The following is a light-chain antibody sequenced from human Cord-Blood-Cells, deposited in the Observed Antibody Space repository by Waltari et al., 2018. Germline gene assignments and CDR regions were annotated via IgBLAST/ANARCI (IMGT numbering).Light chain of an antibody. CDR1: QSVSSN. CDR2: GAS. Sequence: EIVMTQSPATLSVSPGERATLSCRPSQSVSSNLAWYQQNPGQAPRLLIYGASTRATGIPARFSGSGSGTEFTLTISSLQSEDFAVYYCQQYNNWPITFGQGTRLEIK. J-gene: IGKJ5*01. V-gene: IGKV3-15*01. CDR3: QQYNNWPIT.